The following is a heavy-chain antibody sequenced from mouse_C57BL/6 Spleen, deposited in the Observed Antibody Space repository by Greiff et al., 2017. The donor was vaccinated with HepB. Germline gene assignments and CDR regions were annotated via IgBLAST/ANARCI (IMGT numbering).Heavy chain of an antibody. Sequence: VQRVESGAELVRPGASVTLSCKASGYTFTDYEMHWVKQTPVHGLEWIGAIDPETGGTAYNQKFKGKAILTADKSSSTAYMELRSLTSEDSAVYYCTRAPPQTAQAFDYWGQGTTLTVSS. CDR1: GYTFTDYE. CDR3: TRAPPQTAQAFDY. D-gene: IGHD3-2*02. CDR2: IDPETGGT. J-gene: IGHJ2*01. V-gene: IGHV1-15*01.